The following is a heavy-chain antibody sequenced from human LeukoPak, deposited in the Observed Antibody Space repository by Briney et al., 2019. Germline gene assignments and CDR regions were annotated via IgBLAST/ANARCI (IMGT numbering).Heavy chain of an antibody. CDR1: GFTFSGSA. D-gene: IGHD3-22*01. V-gene: IGHV3-73*01. CDR2: IRSKANSYAT. CDR3: TRRYYYHSSGYYQGDY. J-gene: IGHJ4*02. Sequence: GGSLRLSCAASGFTFSGSAMHWVRQASGKGLEWVGRIRSKANSYATSYGASVKGRFTISRDDSKNTAYLQMNSLKTEDTAVYYCTRRYYYHSSGYYQGDYWGQGTLVTVSS.